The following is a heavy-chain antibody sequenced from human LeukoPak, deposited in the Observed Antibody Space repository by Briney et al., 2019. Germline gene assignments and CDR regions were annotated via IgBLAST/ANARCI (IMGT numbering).Heavy chain of an antibody. J-gene: IGHJ3*02. V-gene: IGHV4-38-2*02. CDR2: IYHSGST. CDR1: GYSISSGYY. Sequence: PSETLSLTCTASGYSISSGYYWGWIRQPPGKGLEWIGSIYHSGSTYYNPSLKSRVTISVDMSKNQFSLKLSSVTAADTAVYYCARYSLEWLPAFDIWGQGTMVTVSS. CDR3: ARYSLEWLPAFDI. D-gene: IGHD5-12*01.